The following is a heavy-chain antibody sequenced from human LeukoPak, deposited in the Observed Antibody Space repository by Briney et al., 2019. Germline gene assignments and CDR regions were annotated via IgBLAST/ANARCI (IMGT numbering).Heavy chain of an antibody. V-gene: IGHV4-59*01. CDR3: GGSDSSTWYGRIEY. CDR1: GGSISSYY. CDR2: IYYSGST. D-gene: IGHD6-13*01. J-gene: IGHJ4*02. Sequence: SETLSLTCTVSGGSISSYYWSWIRQPPGKGLEWIGYIYYSGSTNYNPSLKSRVTISVDTSKNQFSLKLSSVTAADTAVYYCGGSDSSTWYGRIEYWGQGILVTVSA.